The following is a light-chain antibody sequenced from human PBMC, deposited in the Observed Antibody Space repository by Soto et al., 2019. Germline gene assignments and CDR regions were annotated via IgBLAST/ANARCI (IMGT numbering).Light chain of an antibody. J-gene: IGKJ4*01. CDR3: HQYDYLPLT. V-gene: IGKV3-20*01. CDR2: DAS. CDR1: QSVASNY. Sequence: EIVLTQSPGTLSLSPGERATLSCRASQSVASNYLGWYQQKPGQAPRVLIFDASIRATGIPDRFSASGSGSDFTLTISTLEPDDFAVYYCHQYDYLPLTFGGGTKVDIK.